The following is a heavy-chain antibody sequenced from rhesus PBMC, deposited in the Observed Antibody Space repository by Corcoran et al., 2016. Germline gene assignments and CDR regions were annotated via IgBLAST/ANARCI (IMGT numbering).Heavy chain of an antibody. Sequence: QLQLQESGPGLVKPSETLSVTCAVSGGSISSSYWSWIRQAPGKGLEWIGYIYGSGSSTNYNPSLKRRVPLSVDTSKNQLSLKLSSVTTADTAVYYCARGDTAGTVFDYWGQGVLVTVSS. V-gene: IGHV4-169*01. CDR2: IYGSGSST. J-gene: IGHJ4*01. CDR3: ARGDTAGTVFDY. D-gene: IGHD5-42*01. CDR1: GGSISSSY.